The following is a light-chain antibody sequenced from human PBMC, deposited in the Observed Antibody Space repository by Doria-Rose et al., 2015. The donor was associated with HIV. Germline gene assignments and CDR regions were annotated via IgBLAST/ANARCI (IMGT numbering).Light chain of an antibody. CDR1: QSLLYTSKNY. J-gene: IGKJ3*01. Sequence: DIRVTQSPESLGMSLGERATPNCKSNQSLLYTSKNYLAWYQQKPGQPPKLLIYWASTRQSGVPARFSGSGSGTDFTPTISSLEAEDVAVYYCQQYYDTPSFGPGTTADIK. CDR3: QQYYDTPS. CDR2: WAS. V-gene: IGKV4-1*01.